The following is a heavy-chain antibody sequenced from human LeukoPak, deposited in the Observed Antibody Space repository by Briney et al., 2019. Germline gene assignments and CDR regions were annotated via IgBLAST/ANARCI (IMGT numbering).Heavy chain of an antibody. CDR3: ATRRGTTVVTPDAFDI. CDR1: GCRFNSYW. Sequence: GGPLQTSCKGPGCRFNSYWIGWVRPVPGKGPEWMGIIYPGDSDTRYSPSFQGQVTISADKSIRTAYLQGSSLKASDTGMYYCATRRGTTVVTPDAFDIWGQGTMVTVSS. CDR2: IYPGDSDT. J-gene: IGHJ3*02. V-gene: IGHV5-51*01. D-gene: IGHD4-23*01.